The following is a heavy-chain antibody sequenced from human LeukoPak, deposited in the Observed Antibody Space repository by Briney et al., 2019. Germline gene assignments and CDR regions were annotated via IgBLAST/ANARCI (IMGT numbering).Heavy chain of an antibody. CDR3: ASRPKYYYDSSDAFDI. CDR1: GGPISSGGYY. J-gene: IGHJ3*02. CDR2: IYYSGST. V-gene: IGHV4-31*03. D-gene: IGHD3-22*01. Sequence: SETLSLTCTVSGGPISSGGYYWSWIRQHPGKGLEWIGYIYYSGSTYYNPSLKSRVTISVDTSKNQFSLKLSSVTAADTAVYYCASRPKYYYDSSDAFDIWGQGTMVTVSS.